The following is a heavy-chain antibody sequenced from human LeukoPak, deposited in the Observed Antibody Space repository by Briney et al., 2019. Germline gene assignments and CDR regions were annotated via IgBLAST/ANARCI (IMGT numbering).Heavy chain of an antibody. J-gene: IGHJ4*02. D-gene: IGHD6-13*01. V-gene: IGHV3-23*01. Sequence: GGSLRLSYAASGFTFSSYAMSWVRQAPGKGLEWVSAISGSGGSTYYADSVKGRFTISRDNSKNTLYLQMNSLRAEDTAVYYCAKSPGYSSSWYNYWGQGTLVTVSS. CDR1: GFTFSSYA. CDR3: AKSPGYSSSWYNY. CDR2: ISGSGGST.